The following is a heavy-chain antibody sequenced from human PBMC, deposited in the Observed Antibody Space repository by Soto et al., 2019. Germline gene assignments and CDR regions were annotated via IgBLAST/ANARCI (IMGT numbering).Heavy chain of an antibody. CDR1: GFTFSGHW. V-gene: IGHV3-74*03. J-gene: IGHJ3*02. D-gene: IGHD2-2*01. CDR3: ARDAGYCSRTSCYRRAFDT. Sequence: EVQLVESGGDLIQPGGSLRLSCAASGFTFSGHWMHWVRQVPGKGLDWVSRINTDGGSSAYADSVKGRFTISRDNAKNTLYLQMNGLRAEDTAVYYCARDAGYCSRTSCYRRAFDTWGQGTTVTVS. CDR2: INTDGGSS.